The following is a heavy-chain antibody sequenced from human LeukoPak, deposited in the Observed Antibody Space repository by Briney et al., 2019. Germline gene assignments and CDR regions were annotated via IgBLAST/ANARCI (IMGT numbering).Heavy chain of an antibody. Sequence: GGSLRLSCAASGFXFSSYAMTWVRQAPGKGLEWVSTIRGNGDRTHYADSVKGRFTISRDNSKNTLYLQMNSLRGEDSAIYYCAKGQELDDGVFDSWGQGTLVTVSS. D-gene: IGHD1-1*01. CDR3: AKGQELDDGVFDS. CDR2: IRGNGDRT. CDR1: GFXFSSYA. J-gene: IGHJ4*02. V-gene: IGHV3-23*01.